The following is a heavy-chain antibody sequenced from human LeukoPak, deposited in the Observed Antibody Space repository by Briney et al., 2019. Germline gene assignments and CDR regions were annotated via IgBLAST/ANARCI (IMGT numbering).Heavy chain of an antibody. D-gene: IGHD2-2*01. J-gene: IGHJ6*04. CDR1: GFTFSSYA. V-gene: IGHV3-30*04. CDR2: ISYDGSNK. Sequence: GRSLRLSCAASGFTFSSYAMHWVRQAPGKGLEWVAVISYDGSNKYYADSVKGRFTISRDNSKNTLYLQMSSLRAEDTAVYYCARGGPLPAVYHYYGMDVWGKGTTVTVSS. CDR3: ARGGPLPAVYHYYGMDV.